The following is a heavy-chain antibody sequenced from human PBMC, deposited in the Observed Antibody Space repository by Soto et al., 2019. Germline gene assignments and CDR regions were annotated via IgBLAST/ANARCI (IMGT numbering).Heavy chain of an antibody. V-gene: IGHV4-61*01. CDR1: GGSVSNGSYY. CDR2: IYYSGST. Sequence: LSLTPTVSGGSVSNGSYYWSWIRQPPGKGLEWIGYIYYSGSTHYNPSLKSRVTISVDTSKNQYSLKLSAGAAADTDVYCWAADYYYSSGAGDFDYWGQGTLVTVSS. CDR3: AADYYYSSGAGDFDY. D-gene: IGHD3-22*01. J-gene: IGHJ4*02.